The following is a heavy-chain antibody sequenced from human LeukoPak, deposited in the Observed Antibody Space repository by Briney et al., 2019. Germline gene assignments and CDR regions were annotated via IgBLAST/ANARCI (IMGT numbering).Heavy chain of an antibody. CDR3: TTLGYHLDS. CDR2: FSGSDTTK. Sequence: GGSLRLSCAASGFDFGAYEMNWVRQAPGKGLEWVAYFSGSDTTKYYADSVRGRFTISRDNAKNSLYLQINSLRAQDTALYYCTTLGYHLDSWGQGTLVTVSS. CDR1: GFDFGAYE. J-gene: IGHJ4*02. V-gene: IGHV3-48*03. D-gene: IGHD3-22*01.